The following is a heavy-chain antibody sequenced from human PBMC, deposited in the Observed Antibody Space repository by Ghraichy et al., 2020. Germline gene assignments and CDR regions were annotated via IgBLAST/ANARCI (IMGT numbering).Heavy chain of an antibody. V-gene: IGHV3-23*01. J-gene: IGHJ4*02. CDR3: TSRGISVVDDCGSLDY. D-gene: IGHD2-21*01. CDR2: IGGSGAQT. CDR1: GFTFSSHA. Sequence: GGSLRLSCAASGFTFSSHAMTWVRQPPGKGLEWVSAIGGSGAQTFYADSVRGRFTSSRDNSKDTLYVNMNNLRAEDTAVYYCTSRGISVVDDCGSLDYRDQGTLVIDSS.